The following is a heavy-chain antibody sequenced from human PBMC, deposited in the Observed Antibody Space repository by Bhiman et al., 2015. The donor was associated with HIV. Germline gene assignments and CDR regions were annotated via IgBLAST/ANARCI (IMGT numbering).Heavy chain of an antibody. D-gene: IGHD3-3*01. V-gene: IGHV3-48*03. CDR2: ISSGGSTI. CDR1: GFSFRSYE. Sequence: ELQLVESGGGLVQPGGSLRLSCAASGFSFRSYEMNWVRQAPGKGLEWVSYISSGGSTIYYADSVRGRFTISRDNAKNSLYLQMNSLRAEDTAVYYCAREGEAYNFWSVGWFDPWGQGTLVTVSS. J-gene: IGHJ5*02. CDR3: AREGEAYNFWSVGWFDP.